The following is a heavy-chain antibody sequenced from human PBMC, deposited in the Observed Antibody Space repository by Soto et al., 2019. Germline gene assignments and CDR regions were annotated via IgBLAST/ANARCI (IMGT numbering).Heavy chain of an antibody. D-gene: IGHD5-18*01. Sequence: PGGSLRLSCAASGFTFSSYAMHWVRQAPGKGLEWVAVISYDGSNKYYADSVKGRFTISRDNSKNTLYLQMNSLRAEDTAVYYFARGNRGYSYGYEDYWGQGTLVTVSS. J-gene: IGHJ4*02. CDR3: ARGNRGYSYGYEDY. V-gene: IGHV3-30-3*01. CDR1: GFTFSSYA. CDR2: ISYDGSNK.